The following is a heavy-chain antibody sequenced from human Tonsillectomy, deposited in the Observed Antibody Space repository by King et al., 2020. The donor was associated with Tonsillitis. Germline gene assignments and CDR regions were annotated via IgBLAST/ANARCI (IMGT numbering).Heavy chain of an antibody. V-gene: IGHV4-39*01. CDR2: IYSSGSL. CDR1: GGSTSSSNYY. CDR3: AGYSGSYDY. D-gene: IGHD1-26*01. J-gene: IGHJ4*02. Sequence: QLQESGPGLVKPSETLSLTCTVSGGSTSSSNYYWGWIRQPPGKGLEWIGSIYSSGSLYYNPSLKSRVTISVDTSKNQFSLKLSSVPATDTAVYYCAGYSGSYDYWGQGTLVTVSS.